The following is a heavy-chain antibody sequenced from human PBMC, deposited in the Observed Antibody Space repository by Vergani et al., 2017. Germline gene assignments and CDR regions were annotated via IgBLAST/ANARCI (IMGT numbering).Heavy chain of an antibody. D-gene: IGHD6-13*01. CDR3: ARGRGSSSRVYFQH. V-gene: IGHV4-34*01. CDR1: GGSFSGYY. J-gene: IGHJ1*01. Sequence: QVQLQQWGAGLLKPSETLSLTCAVYGGSFSGYYWSWIRQPPGKGLEWIGEINHSGSTNYNPSLKSRVTISVDTSKNQFSLKLSSVTAADTAVYYCARGRGSSSRVYFQHWGQGTLVTVSS. CDR2: INHSGST.